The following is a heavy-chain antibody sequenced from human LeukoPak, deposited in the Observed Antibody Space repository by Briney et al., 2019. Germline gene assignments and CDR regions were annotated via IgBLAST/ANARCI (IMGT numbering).Heavy chain of an antibody. J-gene: IGHJ4*02. D-gene: IGHD5-18*01. V-gene: IGHV3-30-3*01. CDR2: ISYDGSNK. CDR3: ARGQKRGYSALIDY. CDR1: GFTFSSYA. Sequence: PGGSLRLSCAASGFTFSSYAMHWVRQAPGKGLEWVAVISYDGSNKYYADSVKGRFTISRDNSKNTLYLQMNSLRAEDTAVYYCARGQKRGYSALIDYWGQGTLVPVSS.